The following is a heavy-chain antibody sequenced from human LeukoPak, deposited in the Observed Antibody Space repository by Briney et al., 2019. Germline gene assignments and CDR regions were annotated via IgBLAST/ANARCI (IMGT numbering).Heavy chain of an antibody. V-gene: IGHV3-74*01. CDR1: GFPFSSYW. CDR3: ARDRQYDMDV. Sequence: GGSLRLSCAASGFPFSSYWMHWARQAPGKGLVWVSHINSDGSSTSYADSVKGRFTISRDNAKNTVYLQMNSLRVEDTAVYYCARDRQYDMDVWGQGTTVTVSS. J-gene: IGHJ6*02. CDR2: INSDGSST.